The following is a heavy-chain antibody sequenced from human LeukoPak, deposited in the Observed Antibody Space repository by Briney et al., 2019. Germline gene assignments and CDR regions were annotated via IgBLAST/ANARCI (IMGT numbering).Heavy chain of an antibody. D-gene: IGHD6-13*01. CDR2: IIPIFGTA. J-gene: IGHJ4*02. V-gene: IGHV1-69*05. Sequence: ASVKVSCKASGGTFSSYAISWVRQAPGQGLEWMGGIIPIFGTANYAQKFQGRVTITTDESTSTAYMELSSLRSEDTAVYYCARGPREEAAAGGYYFDYWGQGTLVTVSS. CDR1: GGTFSSYA. CDR3: ARGPREEAAAGGYYFDY.